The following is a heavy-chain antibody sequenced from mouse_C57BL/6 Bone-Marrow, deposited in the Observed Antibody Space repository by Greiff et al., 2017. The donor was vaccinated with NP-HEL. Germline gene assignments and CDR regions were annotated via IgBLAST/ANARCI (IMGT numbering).Heavy chain of an antibody. V-gene: IGHV1-59*01. CDR2: IDPSDSYT. CDR3: ARVSTSVYWFAY. Sequence: VQLQQPGAELVRPGTSVKLSCKASGYTFTSYWMHWVKQRPGQGLEWIGVIDPSDSYTNYNQKFKGKATLTVDTSSSTAYMQLSSLTSENSAVYCGARVSTSVYWFAYWGQGTLVTVSA. J-gene: IGHJ3*01. CDR1: GYTFTSYW. D-gene: IGHD2-1*01.